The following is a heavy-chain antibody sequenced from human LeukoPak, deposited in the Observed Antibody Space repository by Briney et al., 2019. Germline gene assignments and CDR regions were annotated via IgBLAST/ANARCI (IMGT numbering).Heavy chain of an antibody. D-gene: IGHD5-24*01. Sequence: GGSLRLPCAASGFTFSSHGIHWARQAPGKGLEWVAVISYDGSNTFYTDSVKGRFTVSRDDSKNTVYLQMDSLRGDDTAVYHCARDPQRWQQLPHYWYLDLWGRGTLVTVSS. CDR2: ISYDGSNT. J-gene: IGHJ2*01. V-gene: IGHV3-30*06. CDR1: GFTFSSHG. CDR3: ARDPQRWQQLPHYWYLDL.